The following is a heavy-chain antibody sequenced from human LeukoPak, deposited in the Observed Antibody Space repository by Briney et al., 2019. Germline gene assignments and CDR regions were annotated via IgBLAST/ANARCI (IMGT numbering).Heavy chain of an antibody. CDR1: GGSISSYY. CDR3: ARVYHDILTGYQDAFDI. J-gene: IGHJ3*02. CDR2: IYTSGST. V-gene: IGHV4-4*07. D-gene: IGHD3-9*01. Sequence: SETLSLTCTVSGGSISSYYWSWIRQPAGKGLEWIGRIYTSGSTNYNPSLKSRVTMSVDTSQNQFSLKLSSVTTADTAVYYCARVYHDILTGYQDAFDIWGQGTMVTVSS.